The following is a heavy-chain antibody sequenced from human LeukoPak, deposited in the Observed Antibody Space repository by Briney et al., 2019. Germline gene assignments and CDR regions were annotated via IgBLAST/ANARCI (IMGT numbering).Heavy chain of an antibody. D-gene: IGHD2-2*01. Sequence: MPSETLSLTCTVSGGSISSYYWSWIRQPPGKGLEWIGYIYYSGSTNYNPSLKSRVTISVDTSKNQFSLRLSSVIAADTAVYYCARVNLEYCSSTSWSGCDYMDVWGKGTTVTVSS. CDR1: GGSISSYY. V-gene: IGHV4-59*01. J-gene: IGHJ6*03. CDR2: IYYSGST. CDR3: ARVNLEYCSSTSWSGCDYMDV.